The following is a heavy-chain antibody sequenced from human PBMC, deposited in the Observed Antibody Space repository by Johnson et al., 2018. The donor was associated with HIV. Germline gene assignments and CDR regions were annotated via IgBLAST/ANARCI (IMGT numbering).Heavy chain of an antibody. CDR2: IRYDGSNK. J-gene: IGHJ3*01. V-gene: IGHV3-30*02. Sequence: QVQLLESGGGVVQPGGSLRLSCAASGFTFSSYGMHWVRQAPGKGLEWVAFIRYDGSNKYYADSVKGRFTISRDNSKNTLYLQMHSLRSEDTAVYYCARDRAILAARHAGAFDVWGPGTMVTVSS. CDR1: GFTFSSYG. CDR3: ARDRAILAARHAGAFDV. D-gene: IGHD6-6*01.